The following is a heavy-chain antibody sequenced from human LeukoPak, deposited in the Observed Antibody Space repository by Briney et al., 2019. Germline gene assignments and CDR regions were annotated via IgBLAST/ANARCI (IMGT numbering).Heavy chain of an antibody. CDR2: ISYGGNTK. Sequence: PGMSLRLSCEASGFTFSDYSMHWVRQAPGKGLEWVAVISYGGNTKYYGDSVKGRFTISRDNSKNTLDLQMNSLRAEDTAVYYCARQIGGGWSFDYWGQGTLVTVSS. J-gene: IGHJ4*02. CDR1: GFTFSDYS. CDR3: ARQIGGGWSFDY. V-gene: IGHV3-30*03. D-gene: IGHD6-19*01.